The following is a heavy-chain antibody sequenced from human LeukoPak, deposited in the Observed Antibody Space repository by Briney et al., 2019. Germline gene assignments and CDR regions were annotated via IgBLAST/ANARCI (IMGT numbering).Heavy chain of an antibody. CDR2: IYYSGST. J-gene: IGHJ3*02. CDR1: GGSISSSSYY. V-gene: IGHV4-39*01. Sequence: SETLSLTCTVSGGSISSSSYYWGWIRQPPGKGLEWIGSIYYSGSTYYNPSLKSRVTISVDTSKNQFSLKLSSVTAADTAVYYCARLLLPLRYFDWLLPSDAFDIWGQGTMVTVSS. D-gene: IGHD3-9*01. CDR3: ARLLLPLRYFDWLLPSDAFDI.